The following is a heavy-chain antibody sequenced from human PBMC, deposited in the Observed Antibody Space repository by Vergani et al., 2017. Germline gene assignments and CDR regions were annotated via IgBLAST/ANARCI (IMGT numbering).Heavy chain of an antibody. V-gene: IGHV4-4*09. CDR2: LSTTGGA. CDR1: FDSIRHLY. CDR3: ARRATLGYCSGVSCYPQLNWFDP. Sequence: QVQLQESGPGLVKSSETLSLTCSVSFDSIRHLYCNWIRQAPGKGLEWIGSLSTTGGATHASHNPSLKSRVSISVDTSKNQFSLKLNSVTAADTAVYYCARRATLGYCSGVSCYPQLNWFDPWGQGTLVTVSS. J-gene: IGHJ5*02. D-gene: IGHD2-15*01.